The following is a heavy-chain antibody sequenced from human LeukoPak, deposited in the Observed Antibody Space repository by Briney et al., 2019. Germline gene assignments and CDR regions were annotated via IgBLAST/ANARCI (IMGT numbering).Heavy chain of an antibody. CDR3: ARPLVGAVDAFDI. CDR1: GFIFSRYS. D-gene: IGHD1-26*01. CDR2: ISSSSSTI. Sequence: GGSLRLSCAASGFIFSRYSMNWARQAPGKGLEWVSYISSSSSTIYYADSVKGRFTISRDNAKNSLYLQMNSLRAEDTAVYYCARPLVGAVDAFDIWGQGTMVTVSS. J-gene: IGHJ3*02. V-gene: IGHV3-48*01.